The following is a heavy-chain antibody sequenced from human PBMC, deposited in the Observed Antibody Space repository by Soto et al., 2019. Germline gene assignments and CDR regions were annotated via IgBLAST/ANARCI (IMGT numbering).Heavy chain of an antibody. CDR1: GGSISSYY. Sequence: PSETLSLTCTVSGGSISSYYWSWIRQPAGKGLEWIGRMYTSGSTNYNPSLKSRVTMSADTSKNQFSLKLSSVTAADTAVYYCARGLEIAMVYWDKFDVWGQGTTVTVSS. CDR3: ARGLEIAMVYWDKFDV. J-gene: IGHJ6*02. CDR2: MYTSGST. D-gene: IGHD5-18*01. V-gene: IGHV4-4*07.